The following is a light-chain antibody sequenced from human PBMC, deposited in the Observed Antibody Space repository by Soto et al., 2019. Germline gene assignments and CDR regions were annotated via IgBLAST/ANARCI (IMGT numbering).Light chain of an antibody. Sequence: DIVMTQSPDSLAVSLGERATINCKSSQSVLYSSNNKNYLAWYQQKPGQPPKLVIYWASTRESGVPDRFTGRGSGTDFTLTISGLQAEDVAVYYCQQYYSRPITFGQGTRLEIK. CDR2: WAS. CDR3: QQYYSRPIT. CDR1: QSVLYSSNNKNY. V-gene: IGKV4-1*01. J-gene: IGKJ5*01.